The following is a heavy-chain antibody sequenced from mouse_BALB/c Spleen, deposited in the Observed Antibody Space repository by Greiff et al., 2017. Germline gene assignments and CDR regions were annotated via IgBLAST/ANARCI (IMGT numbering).Heavy chain of an antibody. CDR2: ISSGGSYT. CDR3: AKFYGNHGAMDY. Sequence: EVHLVESGGGLVKPGGSLKLSCAASGFTFSSYAMSWVRQSPEKRLEWVAEISSGGSYTYYPDTVTGRFTISRDNAKNTLYLEMSSLRSEDTAMYYCAKFYGNHGAMDYWGQGTSVTVSS. J-gene: IGHJ4*01. D-gene: IGHD2-1*01. V-gene: IGHV5-9-4*01. CDR1: GFTFSSYA.